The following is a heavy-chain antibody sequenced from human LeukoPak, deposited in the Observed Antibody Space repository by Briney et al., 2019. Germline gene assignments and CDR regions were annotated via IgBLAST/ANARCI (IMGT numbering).Heavy chain of an antibody. CDR2: IIPIVETA. D-gene: IGHD1-26*01. V-gene: IGHV1-69*13. CDR3: AGSGRFDC. Sequence: GASVKVSCKASGYTFTGYYMHWVRQAPGQGFEWMGGIIPIVETADYAQKFQGRVKITADETTTTAYLELTSLRSEDTAVYYCAGSGRFDCWGQGTLVTVSS. CDR1: GYTFTGYY. J-gene: IGHJ4*02.